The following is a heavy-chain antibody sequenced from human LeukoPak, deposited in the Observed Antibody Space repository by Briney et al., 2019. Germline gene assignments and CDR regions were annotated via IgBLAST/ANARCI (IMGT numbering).Heavy chain of an antibody. J-gene: IGHJ4*02. Sequence: PGGSLRLSCAASGFTFSSYAMSWVRQAPGKGLEWVSAISGSGGSTYYADSVKGRFTISRDNSKNTLYLQMNSLRAEDTAVYYCAKDLDIYYDSSGYPDYWGQGTLVTVSS. V-gene: IGHV3-23*01. CDR1: GFTFSSYA. CDR3: AKDLDIYYDSSGYPDY. CDR2: ISGSGGST. D-gene: IGHD3-22*01.